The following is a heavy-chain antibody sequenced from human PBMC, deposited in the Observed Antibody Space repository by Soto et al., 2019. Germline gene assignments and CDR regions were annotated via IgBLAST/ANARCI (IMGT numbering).Heavy chain of an antibody. CDR1: GGTFSSYA. CDR3: ARSSYYGSGSYDYYYGMDV. CDR2: IIPIFGTA. D-gene: IGHD3-10*01. V-gene: IGHV1-69*13. J-gene: IGHJ6*02. Sequence: SVKVSCKASGGTFSSYAISWVRQAPGQGLEWMGGIIPIFGTANYAQKFQGRVTITADESTSTAYMELSSLRSEDTAVYYCARSSYYGSGSYDYYYGMDVWGQGTTVTVSS.